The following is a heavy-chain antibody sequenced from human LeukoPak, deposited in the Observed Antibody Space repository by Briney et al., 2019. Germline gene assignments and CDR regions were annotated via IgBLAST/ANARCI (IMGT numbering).Heavy chain of an antibody. CDR1: GGSISSDNYC. J-gene: IGHJ6*02. D-gene: IGHD3-9*01. Sequence: SETLSLTCSVSGGSISSDNYCWSWIRQPAGKGLEWIGRIYTSGSTNYNPSLKSRVTISVDTSKNQFSLKLSSVTAADTAVYYCARHPVFSGMDVWGQGTTVTVSS. CDR3: ARHPVFSGMDV. V-gene: IGHV4-61*02. CDR2: IYTSGST.